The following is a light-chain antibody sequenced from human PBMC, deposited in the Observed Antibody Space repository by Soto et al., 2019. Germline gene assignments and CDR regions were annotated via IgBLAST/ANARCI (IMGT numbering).Light chain of an antibody. Sequence: QSALTQPPSASGSPGQSVTISCTGTSSDVGGYNFVSWYQQQPGKAPKLLIYEVTQRPSGVPDRFSGSKSGNTASLTVSGLQAEDEADNYCSSYAGSNMGVFGTGTKLTVL. CDR2: EVT. J-gene: IGLJ1*01. CDR3: SSYAGSNMGV. CDR1: SSDVGGYNF. V-gene: IGLV2-8*01.